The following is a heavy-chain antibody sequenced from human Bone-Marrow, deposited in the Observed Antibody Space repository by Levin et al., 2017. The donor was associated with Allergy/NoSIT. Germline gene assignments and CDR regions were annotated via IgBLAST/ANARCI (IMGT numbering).Heavy chain of an antibody. V-gene: IGHV4-30-4*01. CDR1: GGSFSSGHYY. CDR2: IYYSGST. D-gene: IGHD3-3*01. J-gene: IGHJ2*01. Sequence: SETLSLTCTVSGGSFSSGHYYWNWIRQPPGTGLEWIGNIYYSGSTYYNPSLKSRVAVSLDTSKNQLSLKLTSVTAADTAVYYCARDTAFYDFWSGYPHWNFDRWGRGTLVTVSS. CDR3: ARDTAFYDFWSGYPHWNFDR.